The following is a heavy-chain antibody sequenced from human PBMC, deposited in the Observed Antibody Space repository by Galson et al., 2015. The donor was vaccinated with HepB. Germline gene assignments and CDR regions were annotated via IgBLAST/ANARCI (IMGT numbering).Heavy chain of an antibody. V-gene: IGHV1-2*05. CDR1: GYTFTGYY. J-gene: IGHJ6*02. CDR2: INPNSGGT. D-gene: IGHD3-10*01. CDR3: ARDHTPITMVRGVITTSGMDV. Sequence: SVKVSCKASGYTFTGYYMHWVRQAPGQGLEWMGRINPNSGGTNYAQKFQGMVTMTRDTSISTAYMELSRLRSDDTVVYYCARDHTPITMVRGVITTSGMDVWGQGTTVTVSS.